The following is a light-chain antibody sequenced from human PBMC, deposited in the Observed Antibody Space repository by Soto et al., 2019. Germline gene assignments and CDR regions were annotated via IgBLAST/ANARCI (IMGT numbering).Light chain of an antibody. CDR1: QSLLHSNGYNY. CDR3: MQALQTPPEST. J-gene: IGKJ2*01. Sequence: DIVMTQSPLSLPVTPGEPASISCRSSQSLLHSNGYNYLDWYLQKPGQSPQLLIYLGSNRSSEVPDRFSGSGSGTDFTLKNSGVEAEDVGDYCCMQALQTPPESTFGQGTKLEIK. CDR2: LGS. V-gene: IGKV2-28*01.